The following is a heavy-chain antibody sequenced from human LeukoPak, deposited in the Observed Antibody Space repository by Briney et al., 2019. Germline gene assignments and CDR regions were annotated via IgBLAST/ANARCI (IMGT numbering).Heavy chain of an antibody. D-gene: IGHD2-2*03. CDR2: IYYSGST. J-gene: IGHJ6*04. CDR1: GGSVSSGSYY. Sequence: PSETLSLTCTVSGGSVSSGSYYWSWIRQPPGKGLEWIGYIYYSGSTNYNPSLKSRVTISVDTSKNQFSLKLSSVTAADTAVYYCAGADGYCSSTSCRHYYYYGMDVWGKGTTVTVSS. CDR3: AGADGYCSSTSCRHYYYYGMDV. V-gene: IGHV4-61*01.